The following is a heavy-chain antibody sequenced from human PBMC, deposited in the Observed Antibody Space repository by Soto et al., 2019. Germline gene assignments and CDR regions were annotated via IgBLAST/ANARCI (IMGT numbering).Heavy chain of an antibody. Sequence: GSLRLSCAASGFTFSGSAMHWVRQASGKGLESVGRIRSKANSYATAYAASVKGRFTISRDDSKNTAYLQMNSLKTEDTAVYYCTIHYDFWSGPIDDAFDIWGQGTMVTVSS. CDR3: TIHYDFWSGPIDDAFDI. J-gene: IGHJ3*02. CDR1: GFTFSGSA. V-gene: IGHV3-73*01. D-gene: IGHD3-3*01. CDR2: IRSKANSYAT.